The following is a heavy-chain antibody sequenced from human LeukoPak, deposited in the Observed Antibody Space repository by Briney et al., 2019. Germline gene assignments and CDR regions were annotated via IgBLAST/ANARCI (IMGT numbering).Heavy chain of an antibody. D-gene: IGHD6-13*01. Sequence: KTSETLCLTCTVSGGSISSYYWSWIRQPPGKGLEWIGYIYYSGSTNYNPSLKSRVTISADTSKNQSSLKLSSATAADTAVYYCARAGPPFSSWYYYMPEYNWYDPWGQGTLVTVSS. CDR2: IYYSGST. CDR3: ARAGPPFSSWYYYMPEYNWYDP. V-gene: IGHV4-59*01. CDR1: GGSISSYY. J-gene: IGHJ5*02.